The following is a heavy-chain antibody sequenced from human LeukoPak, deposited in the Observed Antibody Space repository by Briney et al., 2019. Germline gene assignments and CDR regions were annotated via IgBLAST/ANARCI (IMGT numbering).Heavy chain of an antibody. Sequence: PGRSLRLSCAASGFTFSSYAMHWVRQAPGKGLEWVAVISYDGSNKYYADSVKGRFTISRDNSKNTLYLQMNSLRAEDTAVYYCARDSGLWDVWGQGTTVTVSS. J-gene: IGHJ6*02. D-gene: IGHD6-25*01. V-gene: IGHV3-30-3*01. CDR2: ISYDGSNK. CDR3: ARDSGLWDV. CDR1: GFTFSSYA.